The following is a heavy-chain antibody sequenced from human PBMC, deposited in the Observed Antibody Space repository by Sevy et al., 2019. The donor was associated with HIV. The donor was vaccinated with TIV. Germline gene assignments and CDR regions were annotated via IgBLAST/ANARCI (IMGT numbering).Heavy chain of an antibody. CDR1: GFTFSSYG. D-gene: IGHD5-12*01. V-gene: IGHV3-33*01. CDR3: ARGEMATLFDY. J-gene: IGHJ4*02. Sequence: GGSLRLSCAASGFTFSSYGMHWVRQAPGKGLEWVAVIWYDGSNKYYADSVKGRFTISRDNSKNTLYLRMNSLRAEDTAVYYCARGEMATLFDYWGQGTLVTVSS. CDR2: IWYDGSNK.